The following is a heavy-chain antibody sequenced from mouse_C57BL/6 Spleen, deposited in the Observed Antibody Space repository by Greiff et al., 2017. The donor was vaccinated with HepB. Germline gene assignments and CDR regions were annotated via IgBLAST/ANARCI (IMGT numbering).Heavy chain of an antibody. J-gene: IGHJ2*01. CDR1: GYTFTSYG. CDR2: IYPRSGNT. V-gene: IGHV1-81*01. Sequence: QVQLQQSGAELARPGASVKLSCKASGYTFTSYGISWVKQRTGQGLGWIGEIYPRSGNTYYNEKFKGKATLTADKSYSTAYMELRSLTSEDSAVYFCAKGSSYFDYWGQGTTLTVSS. D-gene: IGHD1-1*01. CDR3: AKGSSYFDY.